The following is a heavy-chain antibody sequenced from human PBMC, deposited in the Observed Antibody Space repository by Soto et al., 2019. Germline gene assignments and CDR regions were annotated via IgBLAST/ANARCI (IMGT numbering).Heavy chain of an antibody. V-gene: IGHV4-39*01. D-gene: IGHD5-18*01. Sequence: XETLSLTGTASGGSLSNYSYYRRSNRDPPGKGLGWQGSIYYSGSTYYNPSLKSRVTISVGTSKNQFSLKLSSVTAADTAVYYCARQAADTAMVTADYYYYGMDVCGQGTTVTVSS. CDR2: IYYSGST. CDR1: GGSLSNYSYY. J-gene: IGHJ6*02. CDR3: ARQAADTAMVTADYYYYGMDV.